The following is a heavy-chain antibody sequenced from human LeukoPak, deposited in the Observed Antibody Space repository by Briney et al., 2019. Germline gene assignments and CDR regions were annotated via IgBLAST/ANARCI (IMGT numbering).Heavy chain of an antibody. CDR1: TYTFTRYG. Sequence: ASVKVSCKASTYTFTRYGISWMRQAPGQGLEWMGWISGYNGNTNYAQKFQGRVTITADKSTSTAYMELSSLRSEDTAVYYCARDVNYYDSSGYYYYYMDVWGKGTTVTVSS. J-gene: IGHJ6*03. CDR3: ARDVNYYDSSGYYYYYMDV. D-gene: IGHD3-22*01. CDR2: ISGYNGNT. V-gene: IGHV1-18*01.